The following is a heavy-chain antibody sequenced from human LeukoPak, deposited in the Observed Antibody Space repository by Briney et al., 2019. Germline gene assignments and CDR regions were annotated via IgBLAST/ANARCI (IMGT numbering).Heavy chain of an antibody. V-gene: IGHV1-3*01. D-gene: IGHD2-2*01. J-gene: IGHJ5*02. CDR1: GYTFTSYA. CDR3: ARDWGTYCSSTSCYQHHYGDYHLRWFDP. CDR2: INAGNGNT. Sequence: ASVKVSCKASGYTFTSYAMHWVRQAPRQRLEWMGWINAGNGNTKYSQKFQGRVTITRDTSASTAYMELSSLRSEDTAVYYCARDWGTYCSSTSCYQHHYGDYHLRWFDPWGQGTLVTVSS.